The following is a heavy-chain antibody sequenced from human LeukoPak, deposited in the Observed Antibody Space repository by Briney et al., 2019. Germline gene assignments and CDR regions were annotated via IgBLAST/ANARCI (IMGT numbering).Heavy chain of an antibody. CDR1: GGSISSDNYY. J-gene: IGHJ4*02. V-gene: IGHV4-30-4*01. CDR2: IYYSGST. Sequence: KPSQTLSLTCTVSGGSISSDNYYWSWIRQPAGKGLEWIGSIYYSGSTYYNPSLKSRVTISVDTSKNQFSLKLSSVTAADTAVYYCARDSGYGGMTIDYWGQGTLVTVSS. CDR3: ARDSGYGGMTIDY. D-gene: IGHD4-23*01.